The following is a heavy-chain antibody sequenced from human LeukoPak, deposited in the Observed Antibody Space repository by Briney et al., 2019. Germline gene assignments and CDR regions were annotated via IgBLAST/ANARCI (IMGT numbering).Heavy chain of an antibody. V-gene: IGHV4-39*01. CDR3: ARRGAASNWFDA. CDR2: IYNSGNT. J-gene: IGHJ5*02. Sequence: SETLALTCTVSGGSISSSTYYWGWIRQPPGKGLEWIGNIYNSGNTYYGPSLKSRVTISVDPSKNQCCLKLTSVTAADTAVYYCARRGAASNWFDAWGQGTLVTVSS. D-gene: IGHD1-26*01. CDR1: GGSISSSTYY.